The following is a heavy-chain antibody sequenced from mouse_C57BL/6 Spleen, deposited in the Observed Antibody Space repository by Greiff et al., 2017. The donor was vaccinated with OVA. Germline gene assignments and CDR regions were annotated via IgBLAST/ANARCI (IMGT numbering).Heavy chain of an antibody. J-gene: IGHJ1*03. D-gene: IGHD1-1*01. Sequence: QVQLQQPGAELVKPGASVKMSCTASGYTFTSYWITWVKQRPGQGLEWIGDIYPGSGSTNYNEKFKSTATLTVDTSSSTAYMQLSSLTSEDSAVYYGARQTTVVATHWYCDVWGTGTTVTVSS. CDR1: GYTFTSYW. CDR2: IYPGSGST. CDR3: ARQTTVVATHWYCDV. V-gene: IGHV1-55*01.